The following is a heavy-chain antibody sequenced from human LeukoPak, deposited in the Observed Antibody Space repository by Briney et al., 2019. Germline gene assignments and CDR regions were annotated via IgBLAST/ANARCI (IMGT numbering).Heavy chain of an antibody. J-gene: IGHJ5*02. D-gene: IGHD2-2*01. CDR3: ARMLGYCSSTSCYGRFDP. CDR1: GGSFSGHY. CDR2: INHSGST. Sequence: PSETLSLTCAVYGGSFSGHYWSWIRQPPGKGLEWIGEINHSGSTNYNPSLKSRVTISVDTSKNQFSLKLSSVTAADTAVYYCARMLGYCSSTSCYGRFDPWGQGTLVTVSS. V-gene: IGHV4-34*01.